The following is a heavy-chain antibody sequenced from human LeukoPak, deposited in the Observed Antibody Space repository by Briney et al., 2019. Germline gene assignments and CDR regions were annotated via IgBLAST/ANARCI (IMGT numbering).Heavy chain of an antibody. CDR1: GGSISSYY. CDR2: IYYSGST. Sequence: PSETLSLTCTVSGGSISSYYWSWIRQPPGKGLEWIGYIYYSGSTNYNPSLKSRVTISVDTSKNQFSLKLSSVTAADTAVYYCARHTYYYDSSGYPHWYFDLWGRGTLVTVSS. J-gene: IGHJ2*01. V-gene: IGHV4-59*08. CDR3: ARHTYYYDSSGYPHWYFDL. D-gene: IGHD3-22*01.